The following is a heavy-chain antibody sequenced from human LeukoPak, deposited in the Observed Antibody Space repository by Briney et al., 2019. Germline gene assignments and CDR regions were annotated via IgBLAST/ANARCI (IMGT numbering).Heavy chain of an antibody. D-gene: IGHD2-2*01. CDR1: GGSFSGYY. V-gene: IGHV4-34*01. CDR3: ARVGVVVVPAGGFDP. J-gene: IGHJ5*02. CDR2: INHSGST. Sequence: SETLSLTCAVYGGSFSGYYWSWIRQPPGKGLEWIGEINHSGSTNYNPSLKSRVTISVDTSKNQFPLKLSSVTAADTAVYYCARVGVVVVPAGGFDPWGQGTLVTVSS.